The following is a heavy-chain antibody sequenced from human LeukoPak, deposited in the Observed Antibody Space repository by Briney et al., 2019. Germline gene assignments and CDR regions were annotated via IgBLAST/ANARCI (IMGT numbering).Heavy chain of an antibody. Sequence: GGSLRLSCAASGFTFSSYGMHWVRQAPGKGLEWVAVISGTGGSTYYADSVKGRFTISRDNSKNTLYLQMNSLRAEDTAVYYCAKEHDDYVWGSYRPKYAEYFQHWGQGTLVTVSS. CDR1: GFTFSSYG. V-gene: IGHV3-23*01. D-gene: IGHD3-16*02. CDR2: ISGTGGST. CDR3: AKEHDDYVWGSYRPKYAEYFQH. J-gene: IGHJ1*01.